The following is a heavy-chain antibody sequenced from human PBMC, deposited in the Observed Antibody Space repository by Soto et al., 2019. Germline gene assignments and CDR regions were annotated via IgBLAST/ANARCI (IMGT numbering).Heavy chain of an antibody. V-gene: IGHV1-3*01. CDR3: AIDRKDYDFWSGYRDAFDI. CDR1: GYTFTSYA. D-gene: IGHD3-3*01. CDR2: INAGNGNT. Sequence: ASVKVSCKASGYTFTSYAMHWVRQAPGQRLEWMGWINAGNGNTKYSQKFQGRVTITRDTSASTAYMELSSLRSEDTAVYYCAIDRKDYDFWSGYRDAFDIWGQGTMVTVS. J-gene: IGHJ3*02.